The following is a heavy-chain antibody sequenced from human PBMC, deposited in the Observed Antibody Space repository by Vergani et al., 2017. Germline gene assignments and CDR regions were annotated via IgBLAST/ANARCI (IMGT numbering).Heavy chain of an antibody. CDR2: IWYDGSNK. J-gene: IGHJ4*02. CDR3: AKTGGGTRGLDY. CDR1: GFTFSSYG. D-gene: IGHD3-16*01. V-gene: IGHV3-33*06. Sequence: QVQLVESGGGVVQPGRSLRLSCAASGFTFSSYGMHWVRQAPGQGLEWVAVIWYDGSNKYYADSVKGRFTIPRDNSKNTLYLQMNSLRAEDTAVYYCAKTGGGTRGLDYWGQGTLVTVSS.